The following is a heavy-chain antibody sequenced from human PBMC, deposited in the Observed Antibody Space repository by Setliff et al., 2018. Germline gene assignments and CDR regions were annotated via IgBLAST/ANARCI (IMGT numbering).Heavy chain of an antibody. CDR1: GYTFSNYG. CDR3: VRSSAPQVVLAADFDF. D-gene: IGHD6-19*01. Sequence: ASVKVSCKASGYTFSNYGISWVRQAPGQGLEWMGWISAYNGYTNYPQWLQDRVTMTIDTSATTVYMELKSLRSDDTAVYYCVRSSAPQVVLAADFDFWGQGTPVTVSS. J-gene: IGHJ4*02. CDR2: ISAYNGYT. V-gene: IGHV1-18*01.